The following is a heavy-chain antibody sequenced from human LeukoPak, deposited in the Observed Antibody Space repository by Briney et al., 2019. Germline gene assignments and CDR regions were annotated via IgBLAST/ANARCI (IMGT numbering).Heavy chain of an antibody. J-gene: IGHJ4*02. CDR1: GLTFSSHW. V-gene: IGHV3-7*01. D-gene: IGHD4-17*01. CDR2: IKQDGSEK. Sequence: GGSLRLSCEGSGLTFSSHWMTWVRQAPGKGLEWVANIKQDGSEKYYVDSVKGRFTISRDNAKNSLYLQMNSLRVEDTAVYYCARYGDSGYWGQGTLVTVSS. CDR3: ARYGDSGY.